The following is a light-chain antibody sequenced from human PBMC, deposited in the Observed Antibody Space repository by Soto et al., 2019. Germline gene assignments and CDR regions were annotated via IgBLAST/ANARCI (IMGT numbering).Light chain of an antibody. Sequence: DIQMTQSPSSLFASVLDMITITFLASESIGNWLAWYQQKSGKAPNLLIHEASNLEDGVPSRFSGRGSGTEFTLTISSLQPDDFATYYCHQYSSYSWTFGQGTKVDIK. J-gene: IGKJ1*01. V-gene: IGKV1-5*03. CDR2: EAS. CDR1: ESIGNW. CDR3: HQYSSYSWT.